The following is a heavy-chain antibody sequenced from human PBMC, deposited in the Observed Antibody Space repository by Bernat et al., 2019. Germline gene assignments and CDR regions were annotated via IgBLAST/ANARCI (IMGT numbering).Heavy chain of an antibody. D-gene: IGHD2-8*02. CDR1: GFTFSSYA. J-gene: IGHJ4*02. CDR2: ISYDGSNK. Sequence: QVQLVESGGGVVQPGRSLRLSCAASGFTFSSYAMHWVRQAPGKGLEWVAVISYDGSNKYYADSVKGRFTISRDNSKNTLYLQMNSLRAEDTAVYYCARGGGGRKDIVLVVPTYYFDYWGQGTLVTVSS. V-gene: IGHV3-30*01. CDR3: ARGGGGRKDIVLVVPTYYFDY.